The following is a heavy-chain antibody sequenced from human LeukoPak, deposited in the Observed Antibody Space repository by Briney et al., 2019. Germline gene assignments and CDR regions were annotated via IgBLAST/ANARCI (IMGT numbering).Heavy chain of an antibody. Sequence: GGSLRLSCTASGFTVSNNYMRWVRQAPGKGLEWVSVIYSGGSTYYADSVKGRFTISRDNSKNTLYLQMNSLRAEDTAVYYCASIYDSSGYYFYSDWGQGTLVTVSS. CDR3: ASIYDSSGYYFYSD. CDR2: IYSGGST. D-gene: IGHD3-22*01. CDR1: GFTVSNNY. V-gene: IGHV3-53*01. J-gene: IGHJ4*02.